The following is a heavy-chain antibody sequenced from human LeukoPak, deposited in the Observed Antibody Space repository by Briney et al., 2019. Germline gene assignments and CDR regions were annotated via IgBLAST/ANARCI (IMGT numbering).Heavy chain of an antibody. J-gene: IGHJ3*02. CDR1: GYTFTGYY. CDR3: AGEGIVNTRSTFGI. D-gene: IGHD2-21*01. V-gene: IGHV1-2*02. Sequence: EASVKVSCKASGYTFTGYYLHWVRQAPGQGLEWMGWIHPNSGGTNSVQKFQGRVTMTRDTSISTVYMELSRLRSDDTAVYFCAGEGIVNTRSTFGIWGQGTMVTVSS. CDR2: IHPNSGGT.